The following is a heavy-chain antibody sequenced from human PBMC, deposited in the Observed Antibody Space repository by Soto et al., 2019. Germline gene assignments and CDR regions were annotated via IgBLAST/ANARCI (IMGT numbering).Heavy chain of an antibody. CDR3: ARGHTILAY. Sequence: GGSLRLSCAASGFTFSNFWMNWVRQGPGKGLEWVANIMADGSEKYYVDSVKGRFIISRDNAKNLLYLQMNSLRAEDTAVYYCARGHTILAYWGQGTLVTVS. V-gene: IGHV3-7*03. CDR1: GFTFSNFW. CDR2: IMADGSEK. D-gene: IGHD2-2*02. J-gene: IGHJ4*02.